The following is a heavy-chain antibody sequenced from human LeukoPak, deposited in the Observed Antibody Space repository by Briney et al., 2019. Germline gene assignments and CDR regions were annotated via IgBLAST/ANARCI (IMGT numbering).Heavy chain of an antibody. CDR2: IKSKTDGGTT. Sequence: GGSLTLSCAASRFTFSDAWMSWVRQAPGKGLEWVGRIKSKTDGGTTDYAAPVKGRFTISRDDSKNTLYLQMNSLKTEDTAVYYCTTDLLLWFGDTGYWGQGTLVTVSS. D-gene: IGHD3-10*01. CDR3: TTDLLLWFGDTGY. CDR1: RFTFSDAW. J-gene: IGHJ4*02. V-gene: IGHV3-15*01.